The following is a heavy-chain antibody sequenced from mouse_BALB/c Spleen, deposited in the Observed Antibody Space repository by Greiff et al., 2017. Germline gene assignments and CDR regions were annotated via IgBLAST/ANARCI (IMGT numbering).Heavy chain of an antibody. D-gene: IGHD2-4*01. CDR3: ARGEDYGGYYYAMDY. CDR2: ISTYNGNT. J-gene: IGHJ4*01. Sequence: VKLQESGPEVVRPGVSVKISCKGSGYTFTDYAMHWVKQSHAKSLEWIGVISTYNGNTNYNQKFKGKATMTVDKSSSTAYMELARLTSEDSAIYYCARGEDYGGYYYAMDYWGQGTSVTVSS. CDR1: GYTFTDYA. V-gene: IGHV1-67*01.